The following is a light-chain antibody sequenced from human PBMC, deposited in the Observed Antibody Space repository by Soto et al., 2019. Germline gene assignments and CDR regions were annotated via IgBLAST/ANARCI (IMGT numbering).Light chain of an antibody. J-gene: IGKJ4*01. Sequence: DIQMTQSPSSVSASLGDRVTITCRASQGIGVYLAWFQQKPGNVPKLLIYAASTLQSGVPSRFSGSGSGTEFTLTISSLQPDDVATYYCQKYNSAPLTFGVRTKVEIK. V-gene: IGKV1-27*01. CDR1: QGIGVY. CDR2: AAS. CDR3: QKYNSAPLT.